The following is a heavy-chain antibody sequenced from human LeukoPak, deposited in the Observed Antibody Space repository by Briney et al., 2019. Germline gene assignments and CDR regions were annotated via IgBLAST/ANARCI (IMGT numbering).Heavy chain of an antibody. D-gene: IGHD3-22*01. CDR3: ARVCSSGYYYYYYYMDV. Sequence: GGSLRLSCAASGFTFSSYSMNWVRQAPGKGLEWVSSISSSSSYIYYADSVKGRFTISRDNAKNSLYLQMNSLRAEDTAVYYCARVCSSGYYYYYYYMDVWGKGTTVTVSS. J-gene: IGHJ6*03. V-gene: IGHV3-21*01. CDR1: GFTFSSYS. CDR2: ISSSSSYI.